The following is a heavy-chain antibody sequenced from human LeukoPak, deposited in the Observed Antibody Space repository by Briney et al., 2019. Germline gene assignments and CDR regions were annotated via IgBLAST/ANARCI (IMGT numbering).Heavy chain of an antibody. J-gene: IGHJ4*02. CDR2: ISGNGGST. Sequence: GGSLRLSCAASGFTFSSYEMNWVRQAPGKGLEWVSGISGNGGSTLYADSVKGRFTISRDNSKNTLYLQMNSLRAEDTAVYYCVRGLPFDYWGQGTLVTVSS. CDR1: GFTFSSYE. CDR3: VRGLPFDY. V-gene: IGHV3-23*01. D-gene: IGHD2-15*01.